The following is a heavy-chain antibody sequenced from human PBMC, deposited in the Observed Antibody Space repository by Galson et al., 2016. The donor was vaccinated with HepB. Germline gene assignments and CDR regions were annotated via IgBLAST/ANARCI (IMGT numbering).Heavy chain of an antibody. D-gene: IGHD6-6*01. V-gene: IGHV3-21*01. CDR1: GFTFSSYS. Sequence: SLRLSCAASGFTFSSYSMNWVRQALGKGLEWVSSLGHSGGSIYYADSVKGRFTISRDNAKNSLYLHMTSLRAEDTAMYYCARDPSASDYFLGWFDPWGQGTLVTVSS. CDR3: ARDPSASDYFLGWFDP. J-gene: IGHJ5*02. CDR2: LGHSGGSI.